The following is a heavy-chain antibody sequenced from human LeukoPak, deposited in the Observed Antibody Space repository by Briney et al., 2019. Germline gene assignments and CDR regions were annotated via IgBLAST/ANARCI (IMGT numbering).Heavy chain of an antibody. CDR1: GGSISSYY. D-gene: IGHD2-15*01. V-gene: IGHV4-59*01. CDR2: IYYSGST. J-gene: IGHJ4*02. CDR3: ARVTPYCSGGSCYLDY. Sequence: PSETLSLTCTVSGGSISSYYWSWIRQPPGKGLEWIGYIYYSGSTNYNPSLKSRVTISVDTSKNQFSLKLSSVTAADTAVYYCARVTPYCSGGSCYLDYWGQGTLVTVSS.